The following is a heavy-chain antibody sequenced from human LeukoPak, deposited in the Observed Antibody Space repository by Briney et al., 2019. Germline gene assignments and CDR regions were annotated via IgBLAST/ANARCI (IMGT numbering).Heavy chain of an antibody. CDR3: AKSRGYYYMWFDP. D-gene: IGHD3-22*01. V-gene: IGHV3-9*01. J-gene: IGHJ5*02. CDR1: GFTFDDYA. Sequence: DPGRSLRLSCAASGFTFDDYAMHWVRQAPGKGLEWVSGISWNSGSIGYADSVKGRFTISRDNAKNSLYLQMNSLRAEDTALYYCAKSRGYYYMWFDPWGQGTLVTVSS. CDR2: ISWNSGSI.